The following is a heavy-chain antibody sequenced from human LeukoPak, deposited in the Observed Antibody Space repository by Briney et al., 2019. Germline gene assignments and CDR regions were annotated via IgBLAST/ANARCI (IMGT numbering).Heavy chain of an antibody. CDR3: ARARVVTAATFDY. CDR1: GFTFSSYS. Sequence: GGSLRLSCAASGFTFSSYSMNWVRQAPGKGLEWVSSISSSSSYIYYADSVKGRFTISRDNAKNSLYLQMNSLRAEDTAVYYCARARVVTAATFDYWGQGTLVTVSS. CDR2: ISSSSSYI. D-gene: IGHD2-2*01. J-gene: IGHJ4*02. V-gene: IGHV3-21*01.